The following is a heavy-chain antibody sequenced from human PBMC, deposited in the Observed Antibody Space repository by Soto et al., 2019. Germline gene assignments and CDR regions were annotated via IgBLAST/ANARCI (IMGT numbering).Heavy chain of an antibody. CDR2: MNTNTGNP. CDR1: GYTFTEFD. Sequence: QVLLVQSGADVKKPGASVMVSCKTSGYTFTEFDINWVRQAPGQGLECMGWMNTNTGNPGYAQKFQGRVTMTRDTSTSTAYMELSRLRSEDTAVYYCARVARLFGGHDGYWGQGNLVTVSS. CDR3: ARVARLFGGHDGY. D-gene: IGHD3-3*01. J-gene: IGHJ4*02. V-gene: IGHV1-8*01.